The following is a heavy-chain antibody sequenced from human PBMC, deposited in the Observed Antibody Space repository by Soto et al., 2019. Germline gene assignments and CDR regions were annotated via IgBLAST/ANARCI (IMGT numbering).Heavy chain of an antibody. CDR1: GYSISSGYY. D-gene: IGHD3-3*01. CDR2: VYYSGST. Sequence: PSETLSLTCAVSGYSISSGYYWGWLRQPPGKGLEWIGCVYYSGSTNYNPSLKSRVTISVDTSKNQFSLKLSSVTAADTAVYYCARVCSTNFGPYYDFWSGYYGNWFDPWGQGTLVTVSS. J-gene: IGHJ5*02. CDR3: ARVCSTNFGPYYDFWSGYYGNWFDP. V-gene: IGHV4-38-2*01.